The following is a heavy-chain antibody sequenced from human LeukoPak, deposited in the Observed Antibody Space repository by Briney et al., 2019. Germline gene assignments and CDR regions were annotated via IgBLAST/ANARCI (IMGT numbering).Heavy chain of an antibody. D-gene: IGHD1-26*01. J-gene: IGHJ6*03. Sequence: GGSLRLSCAASGFTFSSYAMSWVRPAPGKGLEWVSAISGSGGSTYYADSVKGRFTISRDNSKNTLYLQMNSLRAEDTAVYYCAECSGSFHYYYYYYMDVWGKGTTVTISS. CDR2: ISGSGGST. V-gene: IGHV3-23*01. CDR1: GFTFSSYA. CDR3: AECSGSFHYYYYYYMDV.